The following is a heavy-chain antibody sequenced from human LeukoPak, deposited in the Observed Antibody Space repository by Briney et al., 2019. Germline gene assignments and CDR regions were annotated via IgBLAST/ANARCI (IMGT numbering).Heavy chain of an antibody. CDR3: ARETQGSGSSYYYYGMDV. CDR2: IKQDGSEK. CDR1: GFTFSSYW. Sequence: QPGGSLRLSCAASGFTFSSYWMSWVRQAPGKGLEWVANIKQDGSEKYYVDSVKGQFTISRDNAKNSLYLQMNSLRAEDTAVYYCARETQGSGSSYYYYGMDVWGKGTTVTVSS. D-gene: IGHD3-10*01. J-gene: IGHJ6*04. V-gene: IGHV3-7*03.